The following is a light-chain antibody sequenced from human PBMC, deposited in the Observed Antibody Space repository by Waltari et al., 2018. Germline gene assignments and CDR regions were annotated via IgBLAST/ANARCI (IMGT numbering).Light chain of an antibody. V-gene: IGKV1-39*01. J-gene: IGKJ4*01. CDR1: RSVSIY. CDR3: QQTYDTPLT. CDR2: ATS. Sequence: DIQMTQASSSLSASVGDRVNITCRASRSVSIYLNGYQQKPGKAPNLLIYATSALQTGVPSRFSGSGSGTDFTLTITNLQPEDFGIYYCQQTYDTPLTFGAGTKVQLK.